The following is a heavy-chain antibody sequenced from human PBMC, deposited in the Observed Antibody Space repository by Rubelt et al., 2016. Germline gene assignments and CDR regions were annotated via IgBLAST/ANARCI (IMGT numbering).Heavy chain of an antibody. J-gene: IGHJ4*02. CDR3: ACQLKGNLY. CDR2: IWYDGGYK. V-gene: IGHV3-33*01. Sequence: GGGVVQPGRSLRLSCAASGFTFRTYGMHWVRQAPGKGLEWVAVIWYDGGYKYNADSVQGRFTISRDNAKNTLFLQMSSLRAEDTAVYYCACQLKGNLYWGQGTLVTVSS. CDR1: GFTFRTYG. D-gene: IGHD4/OR15-4a*01.